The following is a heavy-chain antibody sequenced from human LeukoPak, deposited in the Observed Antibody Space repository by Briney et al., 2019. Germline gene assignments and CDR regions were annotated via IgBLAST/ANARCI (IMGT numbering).Heavy chain of an antibody. CDR1: GGSISSYY. CDR3: AIVGSWYVDY. CDR2: IYYSGST. Sequence: SETLSLTCTVSGGSISSYYWSWVRQPPGKGLEWIGYIYYSGSTNYNPSLKSRVTISVDTSKNQFSLKLSAVTAADPAVYYCAIVGSWYVDYWGQETLVTVSS. J-gene: IGHJ4*02. V-gene: IGHV4-59*01. D-gene: IGHD6-13*01.